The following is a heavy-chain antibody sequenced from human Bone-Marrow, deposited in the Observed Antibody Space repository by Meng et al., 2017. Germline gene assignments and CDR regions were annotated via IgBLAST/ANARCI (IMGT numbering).Heavy chain of an antibody. V-gene: IGHV1-69*13. Sequence: SVKVSCKASGGTFSSYAISWVRQAPGQGLEWMGGINPIFGTANYAQKFQGRVTITADESTSTAYMELSSLRSEDTAVYYCARAHTYGELYFDYWGQGTLVTVSS. D-gene: IGHD1-1*01. CDR1: GGTFSSYA. J-gene: IGHJ4*02. CDR2: INPIFGTA. CDR3: ARAHTYGELYFDY.